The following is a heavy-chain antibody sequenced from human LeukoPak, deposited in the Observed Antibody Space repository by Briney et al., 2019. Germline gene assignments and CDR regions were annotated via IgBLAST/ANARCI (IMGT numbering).Heavy chain of an antibody. Sequence: GGSLRLSCAASGFTFSSYGMHWVRQAPGKGLEWVAVISYDGSNKYYADSVKGRFTISRDNSKNTLYLQMNSLRAEDTAVYYCAKDYLLHDYWGQGTLVTVSS. CDR3: AKDYLLHDY. CDR2: ISYDGSNK. J-gene: IGHJ4*02. V-gene: IGHV3-30*18. CDR1: GFTFSSYG.